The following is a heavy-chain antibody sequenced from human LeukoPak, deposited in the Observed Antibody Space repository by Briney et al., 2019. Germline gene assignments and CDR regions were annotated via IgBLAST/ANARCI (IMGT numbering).Heavy chain of an antibody. D-gene: IGHD6-13*01. CDR3: ARAPRNSSTMLDF. J-gene: IGHJ4*02. CDR2: INPDGGST. CDR1: GYTFTSYW. Sequence: RASVKVSCKASGYTFTSYWIQWVRQAPGQGLEWVGLINPDGGSTAYAHRFQGRVIMTRDTSTSTAYMDLSSLRSEDTAVYHCARAPRNSSTMLDFWGQGTLVTISS. V-gene: IGHV1-46*01.